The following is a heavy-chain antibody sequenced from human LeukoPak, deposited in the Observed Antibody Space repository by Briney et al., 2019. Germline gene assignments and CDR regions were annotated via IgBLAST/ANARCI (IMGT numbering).Heavy chain of an antibody. J-gene: IGHJ4*02. CDR1: GGSFSGYY. Sequence: SETVSLTCAVYGGSFSGYYWSWIRQPPGKGLEWIGEINHSGSTNYNPSLKSRVTISVDTSKNQFSLKLSSVTAADTAVYYCARDEANWGQGTLVTVSS. V-gene: IGHV4-34*01. CDR2: INHSGST. CDR3: ARDEAN.